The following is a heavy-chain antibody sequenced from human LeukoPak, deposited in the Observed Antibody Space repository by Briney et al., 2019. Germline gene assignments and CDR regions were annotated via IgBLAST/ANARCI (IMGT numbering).Heavy chain of an antibody. V-gene: IGHV3-74*01. CDR3: ARVTVSSSEVIFDY. D-gene: IGHD1-20*01. Sequence: GGSLRLSCAASGFTFSSYWMHWVRQAPGKGLVWVSRINSDGSTITYADSVKGRFTISRDNAKNTLYLQMNSLRAEDTAMYYCARVTVSSSEVIFDYWGQGSLVTVSS. J-gene: IGHJ4*02. CDR1: GFTFSSYW. CDR2: INSDGSTI.